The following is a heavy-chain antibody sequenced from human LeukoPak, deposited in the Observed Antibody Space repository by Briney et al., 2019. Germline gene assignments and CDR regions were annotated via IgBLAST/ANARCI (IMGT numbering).Heavy chain of an antibody. V-gene: IGHV3-74*01. J-gene: IGHJ6*02. CDR3: ARTGYYYGSVPEGPYYYGMDV. D-gene: IGHD3-10*01. Sequence: GGSLRLSCAASGFTFSSYWMHWVRQAPGKGLVWVSRINSDWSSTSYADSVKGRFTISRDNTKNTLYLQMISLRAEDTAVYYCARTGYYYGSVPEGPYYYGMDVWGQGTTVTVSS. CDR1: GFTFSSYW. CDR2: INSDWSST.